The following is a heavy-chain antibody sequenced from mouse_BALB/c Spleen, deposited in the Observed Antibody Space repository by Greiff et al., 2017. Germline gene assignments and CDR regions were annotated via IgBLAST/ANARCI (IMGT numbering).Heavy chain of an antibody. CDR2: IYPGGGYT. V-gene: IGHV1-63*02. J-gene: IGHJ4*01. CDR1: GYTFTNYW. CDR3: ARSRDSYAMDY. Sequence: QVQLQQSGAELVRPGTSVKISCKASGYTFTNYWLGWVKQRPGHGLEWIGDIYPGGGYTNYNEKFKGKATLTADTSSSTAYMQLSSLTSEDSAVYFCARSRDSYAMDYWGQGTSVTVSS.